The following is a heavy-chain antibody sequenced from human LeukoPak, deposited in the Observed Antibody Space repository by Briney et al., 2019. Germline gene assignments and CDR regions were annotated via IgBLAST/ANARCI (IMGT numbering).Heavy chain of an antibody. Sequence: RSSETLSLTCAVYGGSFSGYYWSWIRQPPGKGLEWIGEINHSGSTNYNPSLKSRVTISVDTSKNQFSLKLSSVTAADTAVYYCARGLRGEDWFDPWGQGTLVTVSS. CDR3: ARGLRGEDWFDP. J-gene: IGHJ5*02. CDR1: GGSFSGYY. V-gene: IGHV4-34*01. D-gene: IGHD3-10*01. CDR2: INHSGST.